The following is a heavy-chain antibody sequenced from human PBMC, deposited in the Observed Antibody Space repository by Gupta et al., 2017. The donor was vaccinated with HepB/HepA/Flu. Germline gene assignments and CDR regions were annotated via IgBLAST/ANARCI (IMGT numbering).Heavy chain of an antibody. J-gene: IGHJ4*02. Sequence: EVQLLESGGGLVQPGGSLRLSCAASGFTFSSYSMSWVRQAPGKGLEWVSAISGSGYSTYYADSVKGRFTISRDNSKNTLYLQMNSLRAEDTAVYYCAKDHSRGPTVITPDYWGQGTLVTVSS. CDR1: GFTFSSYS. CDR3: AKDHSRGPTVITPDY. CDR2: ISGSGYST. V-gene: IGHV3-23*01. D-gene: IGHD4-23*01.